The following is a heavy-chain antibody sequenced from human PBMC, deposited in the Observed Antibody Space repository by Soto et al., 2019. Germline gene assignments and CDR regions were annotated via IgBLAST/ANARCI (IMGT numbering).Heavy chain of an antibody. CDR3: ARGRVVVPAAVMFNCLDP. CDR1: GAPITWGDYS. D-gene: IGHD2-2*01. CDR2: IFHGGST. J-gene: IGHJ5*02. Sequence: PSETLSLTCATSGAPITWGDYSWNWIRQPPGKGLEWIGYIFHGGSTYYHPSLRSRVTISVDRSRTQFSLKMSSVTAADTAVYYCARGRVVVPAAVMFNCLDPWGQGALVTVSS. V-gene: IGHV4-30-2*01.